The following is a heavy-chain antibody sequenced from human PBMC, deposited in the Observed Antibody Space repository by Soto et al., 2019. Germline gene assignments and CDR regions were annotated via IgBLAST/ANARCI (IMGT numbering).Heavy chain of an antibody. Sequence: EVQLLESGGGLVQPGGSLRLSCAASGFTFSSYAMSWVRQAPGKGLEWVSAISGSGGSTYYADSVKGRFTISRDNSKNTLYLQMNCLRAEDTAVYYCATMITFGGVIVRADYWGQGTLVTVSS. CDR2: ISGSGGST. V-gene: IGHV3-23*01. CDR3: ATMITFGGVIVRADY. J-gene: IGHJ4*02. D-gene: IGHD3-16*02. CDR1: GFTFSSYA.